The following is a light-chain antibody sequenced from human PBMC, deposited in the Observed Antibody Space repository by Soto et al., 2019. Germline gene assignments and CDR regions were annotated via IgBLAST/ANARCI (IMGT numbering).Light chain of an antibody. CDR1: QSVSSSY. CDR2: GAY. V-gene: IGKV3-20*01. J-gene: IGKJ1*01. Sequence: IVFTQAPFTLSLSPGERATLSCRASQSVSSSYLAWYQQRPGQAPRLLIYGAYSRATGIPARFSGSGSGTDFTLTISSLEPEDFAVYYCQQYGSSPPRTFGQGTRVEIK. CDR3: QQYGSSPPRT.